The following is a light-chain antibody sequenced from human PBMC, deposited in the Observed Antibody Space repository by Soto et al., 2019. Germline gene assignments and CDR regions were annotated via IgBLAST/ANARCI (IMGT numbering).Light chain of an antibody. J-gene: IGKJ2*01. V-gene: IGKV1-39*01. CDR1: QSISSY. Sequence: DIQMTQSPSSLSASVGDRVTITCRASQSISSYLNWYQQKPGKAPKLLIYAASSLQSGVPSRFSGSGSGTDFTLTISSLQPEDSATYYCQQYNFYPYTFGQGTKVDIK. CDR3: QQYNFYPYT. CDR2: AAS.